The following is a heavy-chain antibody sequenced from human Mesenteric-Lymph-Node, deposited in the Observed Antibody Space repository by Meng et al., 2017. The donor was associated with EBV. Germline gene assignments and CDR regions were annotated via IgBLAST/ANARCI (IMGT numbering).Heavy chain of an antibody. J-gene: IGHJ5*01. Sequence: QVRLEESGAGVVQPWGSRGLSCAASGFTFSSYAMHWVRQAPGKGLEWVAVISYDGSNKYYADSVKGRFTISRDNSKNMLYLQMNSLRDEDTAFYYCVKVVQGFGWFDPWGQGTLVTVSS. CDR2: ISYDGSNK. D-gene: IGHD3-16*01. CDR1: GFTFSSYA. V-gene: IGHV3-30*14. CDR3: VKVVQGFGWFDP.